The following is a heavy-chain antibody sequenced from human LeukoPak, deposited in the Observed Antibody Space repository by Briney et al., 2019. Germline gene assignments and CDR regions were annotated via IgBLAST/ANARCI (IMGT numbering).Heavy chain of an antibody. CDR1: GASISNSFYF. Sequence: SETLSLTCTVSGASISNSFYFWGWVRQPPGTGLEWIGHIRYSGSAYHNPSLKSRVTISVDKSKNQFSLKLSSVTAADTAVYYCASSLVVVTALDYWGQGTLVTVSS. CDR3: ASSLVVVTALDY. J-gene: IGHJ4*02. CDR2: IRYSGSA. D-gene: IGHD2-21*02. V-gene: IGHV4-39*07.